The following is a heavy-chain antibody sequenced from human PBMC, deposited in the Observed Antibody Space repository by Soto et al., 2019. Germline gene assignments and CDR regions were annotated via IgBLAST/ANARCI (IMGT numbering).Heavy chain of an antibody. CDR3: ARDLLIEGDSVAGTFDY. D-gene: IGHD6-19*01. CDR1: GFTFSSYG. Sequence: GGSLRLSCAASGFTFSSYGMHWVRQAPGKGLEWVAVIWYDGSNKYYADSVKGRFTISRDNSKNTLYLQMNSLRAEDTAVYYCARDLLIEGDSVAGTFDYWGQGTLVTVSS. CDR2: IWYDGSNK. J-gene: IGHJ4*02. V-gene: IGHV3-33*01.